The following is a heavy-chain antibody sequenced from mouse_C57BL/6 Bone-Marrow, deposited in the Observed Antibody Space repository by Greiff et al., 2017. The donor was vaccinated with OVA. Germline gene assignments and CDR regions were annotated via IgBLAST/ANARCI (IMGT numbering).Heavy chain of an antibody. CDR2: IDPSDSYT. V-gene: IGHV1-50*01. J-gene: IGHJ3*01. Sequence: QVQLQQSGAELVKPGASVKLSCKASGYTFTSYWMQWVKQRPGQGLEWIGGIDPSDSYTNYNQKFKGKATLTVDTSSSTAYMQLSSLTSEDYAVYYCASAVFAYWGQGTLVTVSA. CDR1: GYTFTSYW. CDR3: ASAVFAY.